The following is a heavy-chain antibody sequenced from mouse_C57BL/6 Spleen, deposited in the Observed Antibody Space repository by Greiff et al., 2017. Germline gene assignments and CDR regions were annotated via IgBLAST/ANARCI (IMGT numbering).Heavy chain of an antibody. CDR1: GFTFSSYA. V-gene: IGHV5-9-1*02. D-gene: IGHD1-1*01. CDR3: TRDYYGSIYYAKDY. CDR2: ISSGGDYI. J-gene: IGHJ4*01. Sequence: EVKLVESGEGLVKPGGSLKLSCAASGFTFSSYALSWVRQTPEKRLEWVAYISSGGDYIYYADPVQGRFTISRDNARNTLYLQMSSLKSEDTAMYYCTRDYYGSIYYAKDYWGQGTSGTVSS.